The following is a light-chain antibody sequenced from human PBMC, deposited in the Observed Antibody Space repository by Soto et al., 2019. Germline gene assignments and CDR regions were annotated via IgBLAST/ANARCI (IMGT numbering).Light chain of an antibody. Sequence: SALTQPASLSGSPGQSITISCTGTSSDIGAYDYVSWFQQHPGKAPKLMISEVNNRPSGVSNRFSGSKSGNTASLTISGLQAEDEAEYYCSSYTNINTRACVFGTGTRSPS. CDR2: EVN. CDR1: SSDIGAYDY. CDR3: SSYTNINTRACV. V-gene: IGLV2-14*01. J-gene: IGLJ1*01.